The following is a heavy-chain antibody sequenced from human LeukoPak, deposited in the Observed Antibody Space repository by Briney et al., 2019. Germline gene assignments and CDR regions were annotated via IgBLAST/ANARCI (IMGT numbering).Heavy chain of an antibody. D-gene: IGHD3-10*01. CDR3: ANIPDMVEGDY. CDR1: GFTFSSYG. J-gene: IGHJ4*02. CDR2: ISYDGTVQ. V-gene: IGHV3-30*18. Sequence: GGSLRLSCAASGFTFSSYGMHWVRQAPGEGLEWVAVISYDGTVQYYADSVKGRFTISRDNSKNTLYLQMNSLRAEDTAVYYCANIPDMVEGDYWGQGTLVTVSS.